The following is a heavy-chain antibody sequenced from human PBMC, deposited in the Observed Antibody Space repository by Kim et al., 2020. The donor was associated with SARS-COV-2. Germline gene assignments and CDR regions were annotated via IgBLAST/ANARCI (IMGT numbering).Heavy chain of an antibody. J-gene: IGHJ4*02. CDR3: AKERRCYDILTGYCPLDY. D-gene: IGHD3-9*01. CDR2: ISGSGGST. CDR1: GFTFSSYA. Sequence: GGSLRLSCAASGFTFSSYAMSWVRQAPGKGLEWVSAISGSGGSTYYADSVKGRFTISRDNSKNTLYLQMNSLRAEDTAVDYCAKERRCYDILTGYCPLDYLGQGTLVTVSS. V-gene: IGHV3-23*01.